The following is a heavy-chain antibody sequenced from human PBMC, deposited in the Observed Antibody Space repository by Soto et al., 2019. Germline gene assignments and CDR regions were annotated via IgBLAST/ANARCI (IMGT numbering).Heavy chain of an antibody. Sequence: PSQTLSLTCAISGDSVSSNSAAWNWIRQSPSRGLEWLGRTYYRSKWYNDYALSVKSRITFNPDTSKNQFSLQLNSVTPEDTAVYFCARGQRVNQYKRSGGYSGDYFFDYWGHGTLVTVSS. CDR3: ARGQRVNQYKRSGGYSGDYFFDY. J-gene: IGHJ4*01. CDR1: GDSVSSNSAA. D-gene: IGHD3-22*01. CDR2: TYYRSKWYN. V-gene: IGHV6-1*01.